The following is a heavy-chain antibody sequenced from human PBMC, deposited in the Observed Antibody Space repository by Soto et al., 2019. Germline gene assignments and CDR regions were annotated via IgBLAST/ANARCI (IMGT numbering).Heavy chain of an antibody. V-gene: IGHV3-7*03. Sequence: EVQLVESGGGLVQPGGSLRLSCAASGFSFSTYWMSWVRQAPGKGLEWVATINPDGSDKYYVDSVKGRFTISRDNAKKSLLLKINSRTAEDTAVYYCASGGWETPIWGQGTLVTVSS. J-gene: IGHJ4*02. D-gene: IGHD1-26*01. CDR3: ASGGWETPI. CDR2: INPDGSDK. CDR1: GFSFSTYW.